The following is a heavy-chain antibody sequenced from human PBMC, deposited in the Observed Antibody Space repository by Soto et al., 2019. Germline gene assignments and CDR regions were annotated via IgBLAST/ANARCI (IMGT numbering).Heavy chain of an antibody. J-gene: IGHJ6*02. V-gene: IGHV1-8*01. CDR1: GYTFTSYD. Sequence: ASVKVSCKASGYTFTSYDINWVRQATGQGLEWMGWMNPNSGNTGYAQKFQGRVTMTRNTSISTAYMELSSLRSEDTAVYYCARGRGSTRSYYYYGMDAWGQGTTVTVSS. CDR3: ARGRGSTRSYYYYGMDA. D-gene: IGHD2-2*01. CDR2: MNPNSGNT.